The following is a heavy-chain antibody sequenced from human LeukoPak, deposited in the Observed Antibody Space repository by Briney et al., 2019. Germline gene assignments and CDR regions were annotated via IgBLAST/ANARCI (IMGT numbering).Heavy chain of an antibody. D-gene: IGHD5-18*01. CDR3: ATDRTAMVEFDY. J-gene: IGHJ4*02. CDR2: ISGSGGST. V-gene: IGHV3-23*01. CDR1: GFTFSSYA. Sequence: PGGSLRLSCAASGFTFSSYAMSWVRQAPGKGLEWVSAISGSGGSTYYADSVKGRFTISRDNSKNTLYLQMNSLRAEDTAVYYCATDRTAMVEFDYWGQGTLVTVSS.